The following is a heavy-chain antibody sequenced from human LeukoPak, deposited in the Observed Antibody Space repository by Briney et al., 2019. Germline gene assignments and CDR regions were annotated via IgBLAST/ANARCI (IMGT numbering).Heavy chain of an antibody. J-gene: IGHJ4*02. V-gene: IGHV1-2*02. CDR2: INPNSGGT. D-gene: IGHD5-12*01. CDR1: VYTFTGYY. Sequence: ASVKVSRKASVYTFTGYYMHWVRQAPGQGLEWMGWINPNSGGTSYAQRFQGRVTLTRDTSISTAYMELSRLRSGDTAVYYCARGGAGTAYYDWDFFRFDYWGQGTLVTVSS. CDR3: ARGGAGTAYYDWDFFRFDY.